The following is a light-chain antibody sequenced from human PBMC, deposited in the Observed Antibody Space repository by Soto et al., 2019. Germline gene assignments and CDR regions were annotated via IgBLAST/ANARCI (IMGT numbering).Light chain of an antibody. J-gene: IGKJ4*01. CDR1: QSISRY. CDR2: SAS. V-gene: IGKV1-39*01. CDR3: QQYNNWPLT. Sequence: DIQMTQSPSSLSASVGDRVTVTCRAGQSISRYLNWYQQRPGKAPKLLIYSASSLQTGVPSRFSGSGSGTDFTLTINSLQPEDFGVYYCQQYNNWPLTFGGGTKVDIK.